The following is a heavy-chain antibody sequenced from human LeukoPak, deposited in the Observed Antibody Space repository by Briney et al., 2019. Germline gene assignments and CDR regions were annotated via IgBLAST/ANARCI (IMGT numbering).Heavy chain of an antibody. CDR3: AREYSGYGSDTGFDY. J-gene: IGHJ4*02. CDR1: GGSFSGYY. Sequence: SETLSLTCAVYGGSFSGYYWSWIRQPPGKGLEWIGEINHSGSTNYNPSLKSRVTISVDTSKNQFSLKLSSVTAADTAVYYCAREYSGYGSDTGFDYWGQGTLVTVSS. V-gene: IGHV4-34*01. D-gene: IGHD5-12*01. CDR2: INHSGST.